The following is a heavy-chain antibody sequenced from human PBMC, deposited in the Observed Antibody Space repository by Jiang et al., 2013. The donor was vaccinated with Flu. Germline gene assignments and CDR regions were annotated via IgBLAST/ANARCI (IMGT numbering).Heavy chain of an antibody. CDR2: ISSSGSTI. Sequence: QLVESGGGLVQPGGSLRLSCAASGFTFSSYEMNWVRQAPGKGLEWVSYISSSGSTIYYADSVKGRFTISRDNAKNSLYLQMNSLRAEDTAVYYCARGPGRLIDNAFDIWGQGTMVTVSS. D-gene: IGHD3-22*01. J-gene: IGHJ3*02. V-gene: IGHV3-48*03. CDR1: GFTFSSYE. CDR3: ARGPGRLIDNAFDI.